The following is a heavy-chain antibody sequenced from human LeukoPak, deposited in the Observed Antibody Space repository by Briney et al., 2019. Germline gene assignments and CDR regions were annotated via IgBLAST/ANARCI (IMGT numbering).Heavy chain of an antibody. Sequence: SVKVSCKASGYTFTYRYLHWVRQAPGQALEWMGWITPFNGNTNYAQKFQDRVTITRDRSMSTAYMELSSLRSEDTAMYYCARSTAPGGYFDLWGRGTLVTVSS. V-gene: IGHV1-45*02. CDR2: ITPFNGNT. CDR1: GYTFTYRY. J-gene: IGHJ2*01. CDR3: ARSTAPGGYFDL. D-gene: IGHD6-13*01.